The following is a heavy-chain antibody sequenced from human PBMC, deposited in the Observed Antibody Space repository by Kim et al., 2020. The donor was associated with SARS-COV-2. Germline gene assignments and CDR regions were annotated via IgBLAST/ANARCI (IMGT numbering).Heavy chain of an antibody. CDR2: ISGSGGST. V-gene: IGHV3-23*01. J-gene: IGHJ5*02. CDR3: AKDPRVGIFVVVVAAAGWFDP. D-gene: IGHD2-15*01. Sequence: GGSLRLSCAASGFTFSSYAMSWVRQAPGKGLEWVSAISGSGGSTYYADSVKGRFTISRDNSKNTLYLQMNSLRAEDTAVYYCAKDPRVGIFVVVVAAAGWFDPWGQGTLVTVSS. CDR1: GFTFSSYA.